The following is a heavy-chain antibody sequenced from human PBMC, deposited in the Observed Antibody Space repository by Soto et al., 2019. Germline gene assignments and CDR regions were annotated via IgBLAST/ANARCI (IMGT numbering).Heavy chain of an antibody. CDR3: ARHIGYCSGGSCYPGPIDY. Sequence: SETLSLTCTVSGGSISSSSYYWGWIRQPPGKGLEWIGSIYYSGSTYYNPSLKSRVTISVDTSKNQFSLKLSSVTAADTAVYYCARHIGYCSGGSCYPGPIDYWGQGTLVTVSS. CDR1: GGSISSSSYY. V-gene: IGHV4-39*01. D-gene: IGHD2-15*01. CDR2: IYYSGST. J-gene: IGHJ4*02.